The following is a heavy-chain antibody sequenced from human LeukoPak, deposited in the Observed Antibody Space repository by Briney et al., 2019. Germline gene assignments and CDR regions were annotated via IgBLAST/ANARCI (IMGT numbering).Heavy chain of an antibody. Sequence: GASVKVSCKASGGTFSSYAISRVRQAPGQGLEWMGGIIPIFGTANYAQKFQGRVTITADESTSTAYMELSSLRSEDTAVYYCARAQDAGTYWFDPWGQGTLVTVSS. CDR1: GGTFSSYA. CDR3: ARAQDAGTYWFDP. V-gene: IGHV1-69*01. D-gene: IGHD1-14*01. CDR2: IIPIFGTA. J-gene: IGHJ5*02.